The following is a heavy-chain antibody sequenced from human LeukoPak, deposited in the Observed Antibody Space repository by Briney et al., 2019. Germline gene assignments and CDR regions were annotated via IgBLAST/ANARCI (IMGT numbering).Heavy chain of an antibody. CDR2: ISHDGSNI. Sequence: GGSLRLSCAASGFTFYNYGMHWVRQAPGKGLEWVAVISHDGSNIHYGDSVKGRFTISRDNSKNTLYLQMNSLRVEDTAVYYCARGYGDKASNLYYYYGMDVWGQGTTVTVSS. CDR1: GFTFYNYG. J-gene: IGHJ6*02. D-gene: IGHD4-17*01. V-gene: IGHV3-30*03. CDR3: ARGYGDKASNLYYYYGMDV.